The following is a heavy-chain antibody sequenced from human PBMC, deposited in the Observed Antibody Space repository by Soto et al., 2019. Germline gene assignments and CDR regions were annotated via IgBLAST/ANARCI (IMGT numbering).Heavy chain of an antibody. J-gene: IGHJ4*02. CDR2: IWYDGSNK. V-gene: IGHV3-33*01. CDR1: GFTFSSYG. CDR3: ARDPYGDYTFNFDY. D-gene: IGHD4-17*01. Sequence: GGSLRLSCAASGFTFSSYGMHWVRQAPGKGLEWVAVIWYDGSNKYYADSVKGRFTISRDNSKNTLYLQMNSLRAEDTAVYYCARDPYGDYTFNFDYWGQGTLVTVSS.